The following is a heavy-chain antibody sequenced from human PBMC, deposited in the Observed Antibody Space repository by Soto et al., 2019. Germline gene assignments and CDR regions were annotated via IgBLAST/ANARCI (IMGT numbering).Heavy chain of an antibody. D-gene: IGHD3-22*01. V-gene: IGHV3-23*01. CDR3: AKATEYDTTGFYSDS. CDR1: GFMFRDYV. Sequence: HPGGSLRLSCVGSGFMFRDYVMTWVRQVPGTGLEWVSAISGSGIYTYYADSVKGRFTISRDNSQNTVFLQMDSLRGEDTALYYCAKATEYDTTGFYSDSWGQGNLVTVSS. J-gene: IGHJ4*02. CDR2: ISGSGIYT.